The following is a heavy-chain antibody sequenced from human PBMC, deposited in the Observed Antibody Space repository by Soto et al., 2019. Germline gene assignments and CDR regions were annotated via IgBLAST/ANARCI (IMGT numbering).Heavy chain of an antibody. CDR1: GGSFSGYY. CDR3: ARIGGGHYPYYFDY. CDR2: IHYSGRT. D-gene: IGHD1-26*01. J-gene: IGHJ4*02. V-gene: IGHV4-34*01. Sequence: QVQLQQWGAGLLQPSETVSVTCAVYGGSFSGYYWSWIRQPPGKGLEWIGEIHYSGRTNYNPSLKSRVTISIETSKTQFSLKLRSVTAADTAVYYCARIGGGHYPYYFDYWGQGTLVTVSS.